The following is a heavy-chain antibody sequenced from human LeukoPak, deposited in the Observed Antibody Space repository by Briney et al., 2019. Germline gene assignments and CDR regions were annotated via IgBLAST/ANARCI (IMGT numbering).Heavy chain of an antibody. J-gene: IGHJ4*02. D-gene: IGHD3-22*01. CDR2: ISYDGSTK. CDR3: ARDYYYDKVLDY. Sequence: PGRSLSLSCAASGFTFSTYAMHWVRQAPGKGLEWMAVISYDGSTKYYADSVKGRFTISRDNSKNTLYLQMNSLRAEDTAVYYCARDYYYDKVLDYWGQGTLVTVSS. V-gene: IGHV3-30-3*01. CDR1: GFTFSTYA.